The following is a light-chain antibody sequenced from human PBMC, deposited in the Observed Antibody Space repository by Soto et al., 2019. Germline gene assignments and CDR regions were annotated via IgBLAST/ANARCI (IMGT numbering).Light chain of an antibody. V-gene: IGKV3-15*01. CDR1: QSVSGN. CDR3: QQYKNWPPIT. CDR2: AAS. Sequence: EIVMTQSPATLSVSPGERATLSCRASQSVSGNLAWYQQKPGQAPRLLIYAASTRATGSPARFSGSGSGTEFTLTISSLQSEDFAVYYCQQYKNWPPITFGPWTKVDIK. J-gene: IGKJ3*01.